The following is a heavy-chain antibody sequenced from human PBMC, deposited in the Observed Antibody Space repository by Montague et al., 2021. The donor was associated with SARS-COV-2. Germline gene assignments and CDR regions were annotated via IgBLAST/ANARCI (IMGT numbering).Heavy chain of an antibody. J-gene: IGHJ3*02. CDR1: GGSITGYY. D-gene: IGHD4-23*01. V-gene: IGHV4-59*01. CDR3: VRDHPYGGPRGAYDI. CDR2: IYDGGAA. Sequence: SETLSLTCTVSGGSITGYYWSWLRRSPGKGLEWIAYIYDGGAANYNPSLGSRVTISTDTSKNQLSLKLNSVTAADTAVYYCVRDHPYGGPRGAYDIWGQGTVGTVSS.